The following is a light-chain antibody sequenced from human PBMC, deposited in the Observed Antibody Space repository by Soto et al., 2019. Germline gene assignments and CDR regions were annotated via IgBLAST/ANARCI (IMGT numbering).Light chain of an antibody. CDR2: DAS. CDR1: QSVSSSY. J-gene: IGKJ2*01. CDR3: HQYASLYT. V-gene: IGKV3-20*01. Sequence: VLTQSPGTLSWSPGDRATLSCRASQSVSSSYLAWYQQKPGQAPRLLIYDASSRATGIPDRFSGSGSGTDFTLTISRLEPEDSAVYFCHQYASLYTFGQGTKLEIK.